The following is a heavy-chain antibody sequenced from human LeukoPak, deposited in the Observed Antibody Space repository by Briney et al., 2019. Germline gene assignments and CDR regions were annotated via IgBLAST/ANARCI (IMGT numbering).Heavy chain of an antibody. D-gene: IGHD4-17*01. CDR3: ARGKLNGDDFDY. J-gene: IGHJ4*02. V-gene: IGHV1-2*02. Sequence: ASVTVSCKPSRYTFSGSYMHWVRPAPGQGPEWVGWIKPNSATNYTKRFQDRAAMNRDTYISTAYMEVTRLRSEDTAVYYCARGKLNGDDFDYWGQGTLVTVSS. CDR2: IKPNSAT. CDR1: RYTFSGSY.